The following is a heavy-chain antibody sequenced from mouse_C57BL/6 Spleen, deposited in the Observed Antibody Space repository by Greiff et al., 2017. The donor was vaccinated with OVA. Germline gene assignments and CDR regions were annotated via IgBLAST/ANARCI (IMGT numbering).Heavy chain of an antibody. J-gene: IGHJ2*01. CDR2: IYPGHSAT. Sequence: EVKLVESGTVLARPGASVKMSCKTSGYTFTSYWMHWVKQRPGQGLEWIGAIYPGHSATSYNQKFKGKAKMTAVTSASTAYMELSSLTNEDSAVYYCPIITTVGGYWGQGTTLTVSS. CDR1: GYTFTSYW. CDR3: PIITTVGGY. V-gene: IGHV1-5*01. D-gene: IGHD1-1*01.